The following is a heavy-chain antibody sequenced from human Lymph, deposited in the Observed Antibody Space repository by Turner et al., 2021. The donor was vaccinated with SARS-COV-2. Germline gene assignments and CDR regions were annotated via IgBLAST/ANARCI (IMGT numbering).Heavy chain of an antibody. V-gene: IGHV3-30-3*01. CDR3: ARGDYYGSGSYPGKTFDC. Sequence: QVLLVESGAVVVQPGRSLRLSCAASGFTFSSYAMYWVRQAPGKGLEWVAVISYDGSNKYYADSVKGRFTISRDNSKNTLYLQMNSLRAEDTAVYYCARGDYYGSGSYPGKTFDCWGQGTLVTVSS. CDR2: ISYDGSNK. CDR1: GFTFSSYA. D-gene: IGHD3-10*01. J-gene: IGHJ4*02.